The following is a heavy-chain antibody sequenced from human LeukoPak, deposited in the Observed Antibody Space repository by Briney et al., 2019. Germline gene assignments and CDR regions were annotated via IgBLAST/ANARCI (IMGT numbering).Heavy chain of an antibody. V-gene: IGHV4-39*01. CDR3: ARLGASWELLTGHYFDY. J-gene: IGHJ4*02. Sequence: SETLSLTCTVSGGSISSYYWGWIRQPPGKGLEWIGSIYYSGSTYYNPSLKSRVTISVDTSKNQFSLKLSSVTAADTAVYYCARLGASWELLTGHYFDYWGQGTLVTVSS. CDR2: IYYSGST. CDR1: GGSISSYY. D-gene: IGHD1-26*01.